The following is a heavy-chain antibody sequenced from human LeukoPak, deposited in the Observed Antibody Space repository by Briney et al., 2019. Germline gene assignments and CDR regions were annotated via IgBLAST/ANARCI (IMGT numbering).Heavy chain of an antibody. J-gene: IGHJ6*02. CDR3: ARDSESSSSSGDYYGMDV. Sequence: PGGSLRLSCAASGFTFSRYSMNWVRQAPGKGLEWVSYISSSSSTIYYADSVKGRFTISRDNSKNTLYLQMNSLRAEDTAVYYCARDSESSSSSGDYYGMDVWGQGTTVTVSS. V-gene: IGHV3-48*01. CDR2: ISSSSSTI. CDR1: GFTFSRYS. D-gene: IGHD6-6*01.